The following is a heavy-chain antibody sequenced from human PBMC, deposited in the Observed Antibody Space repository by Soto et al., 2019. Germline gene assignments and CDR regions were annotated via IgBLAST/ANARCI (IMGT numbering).Heavy chain of an antibody. CDR2: IYQSGST. Sequence: QLQLQESGSGLVKPSQTLSLTCGVSGGSISSGGYSWSWIRQPPGKGLEGIGYIYQSGSTFYNPSLKSRVSISVDRSKNQFFLNLTSVTAADTAIYFCARESRSSRYDTSGYSQYWYFDLWGRGTLVVVSS. CDR3: ARESRSSRYDTSGYSQYWYFDL. D-gene: IGHD3-22*01. CDR1: GGSISSGGYS. V-gene: IGHV4-30-2*01. J-gene: IGHJ2*01.